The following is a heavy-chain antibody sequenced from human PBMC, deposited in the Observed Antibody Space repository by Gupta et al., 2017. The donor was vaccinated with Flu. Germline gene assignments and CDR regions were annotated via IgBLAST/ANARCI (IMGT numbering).Heavy chain of an antibody. J-gene: IGHJ4*02. Sequence: QVQVVQSGAEVKKTGASVKLSCKASGYTFPDYYIPWVLHAPGQGLQWMGIINPNGGSTNYAQKFQGRVPMTTDTSTSTVYMELSSLRSEDTAVYYCARGRPGYTFGYNYFQYWGQGALVTVSS. D-gene: IGHD5-18*01. CDR1: GYTFPDYY. V-gene: IGHV1-46*01. CDR2: INPNGGST. CDR3: ARGRPGYTFGYNYFQY.